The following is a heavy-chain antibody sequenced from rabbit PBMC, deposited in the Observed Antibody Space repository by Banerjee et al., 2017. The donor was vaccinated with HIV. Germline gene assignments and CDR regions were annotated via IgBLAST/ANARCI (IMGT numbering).Heavy chain of an antibody. Sequence: QSLEESGGDLVKPGASLTLTCTASGFSLSSYWICWVRQAPGKGLEWIACIDADNSGNTKYASWAKGRFTISKTSSTTVTLQMTSLTAADTATYFCARDFSYDDYGIVFNLWGPGTLVTVS. CDR3: ARDFSYDDYGIVFNL. J-gene: IGHJ4*01. CDR1: GFSLSSYW. D-gene: IGHD2-1*01. V-gene: IGHV1S40*01. CDR2: IDADNSGNT.